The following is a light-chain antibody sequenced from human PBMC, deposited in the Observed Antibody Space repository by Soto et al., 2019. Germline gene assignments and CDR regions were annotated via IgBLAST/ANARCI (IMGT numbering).Light chain of an antibody. J-gene: IGLJ3*02. Sequence: QSALTQPASVSGSPGQSITISCTGTSSDVGSYNHVSWYQQYPGKAPKLMIYEGSKRPSGVSNRFSGYKSGNTASLTISGLQAEDEADYYCCSYAGSSTWVFGGGTKVTVL. CDR1: SSDVGSYNH. V-gene: IGLV2-23*01. CDR3: CSYAGSSTWV. CDR2: EGS.